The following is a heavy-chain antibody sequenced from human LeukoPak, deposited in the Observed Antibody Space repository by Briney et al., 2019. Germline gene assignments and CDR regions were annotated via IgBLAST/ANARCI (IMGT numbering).Heavy chain of an antibody. D-gene: IGHD6-13*01. Sequence: GGSLRLSCAASGFTFSSYGMHWVRQAPGKGLEWVAVISYDGSNRYYADSVKGRFTISRDNSKNTLYLQMNSLRAEDTAVYYCAKLLPIAAAGIGAFDIWGQGTMVTVSS. CDR3: AKLLPIAAAGIGAFDI. CDR1: GFTFSSYG. J-gene: IGHJ3*02. CDR2: ISYDGSNR. V-gene: IGHV3-30*18.